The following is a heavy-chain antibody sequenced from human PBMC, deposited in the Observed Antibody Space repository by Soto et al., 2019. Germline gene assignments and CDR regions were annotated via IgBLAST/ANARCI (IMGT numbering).Heavy chain of an antibody. Sequence: ASVKVSCKVSGYTLTELSMHWVRQAPGKGLEWMGGFDPEDGETIYAQKFQGRVTMTEDTSTDTAYMELSSLRSEDTAVYYCATLVLSGGNDAFDIWGQGTMVIVSS. CDR3: ATLVLSGGNDAFDI. J-gene: IGHJ3*02. CDR1: GYTLTELS. V-gene: IGHV1-24*01. D-gene: IGHD1-1*01. CDR2: FDPEDGET.